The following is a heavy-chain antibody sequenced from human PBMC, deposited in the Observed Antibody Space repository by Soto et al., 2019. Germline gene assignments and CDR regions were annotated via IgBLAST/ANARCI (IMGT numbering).Heavy chain of an antibody. CDR2: IYPGDSDT. J-gene: IGHJ4*02. Sequence: GESLKISCKGSGYIFASHWVSWVLQMPEKGLEWIGTIYPGDSDTKYSSAFRGHVTISADTSVSTAYLQWRSLEATDSAIYYCARYSGSYWHYLDFWGQGTLVTVSS. CDR1: GYIFASHW. CDR3: ARYSGSYWHYLDF. V-gene: IGHV5-51*01. D-gene: IGHD1-26*01.